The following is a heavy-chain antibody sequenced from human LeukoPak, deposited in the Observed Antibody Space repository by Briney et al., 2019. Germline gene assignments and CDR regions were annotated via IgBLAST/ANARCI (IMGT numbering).Heavy chain of an antibody. CDR2: IYHSGST. J-gene: IGHJ6*02. CDR3: ARVKKDPPGYYGMDV. D-gene: IGHD2-15*01. CDR1: GGSISSGGYS. Sequence: SETLSLTCTVSGGSISSGGYSWSWIRQPPGKGLEWIGYIYHSGSTYYNPSLKSRVTISVDRSKNQFSLKLSSVTAADTAVYYCARVKKDPPGYYGMDVWGQGTTVTVSS. V-gene: IGHV4-30-2*01.